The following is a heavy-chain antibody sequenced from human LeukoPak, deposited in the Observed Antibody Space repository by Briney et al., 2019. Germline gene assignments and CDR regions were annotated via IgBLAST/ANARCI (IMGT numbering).Heavy chain of an antibody. CDR1: GYTFTGYY. Sequence: ASVKVSCKASGYTFTGYYMHWVRQAPGQGLEWMGWINPNSGGTNYAQKFQGRVTVTTDTSTSTAYMDLRSLRFDDTAVYYCARTNLDCKNGVCYDYWGQGTPVTVSS. J-gene: IGHJ4*02. CDR3: ARTNLDCKNGVCYDY. V-gene: IGHV1-2*02. D-gene: IGHD2-8*01. CDR2: INPNSGGT.